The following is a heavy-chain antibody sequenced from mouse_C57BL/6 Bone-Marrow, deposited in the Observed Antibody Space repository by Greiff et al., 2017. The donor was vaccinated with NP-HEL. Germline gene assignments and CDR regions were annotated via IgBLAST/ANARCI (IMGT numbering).Heavy chain of an antibody. CDR2: IYPGSGST. D-gene: IGHD3-2*02. J-gene: IGHJ2*01. Sequence: VQLQQSGAELVKPGASVKMSCKASGYTFTSYWITWVKQRPGQGLEWIGDIYPGSGSTNYNEKFKSKATLTVDTSSSTAYMQLSSLTSEDSAVYYCARMELRLHNYFDYWGQGTTLTVSS. CDR1: GYTFTSYW. V-gene: IGHV1-55*01. CDR3: ARMELRLHNYFDY.